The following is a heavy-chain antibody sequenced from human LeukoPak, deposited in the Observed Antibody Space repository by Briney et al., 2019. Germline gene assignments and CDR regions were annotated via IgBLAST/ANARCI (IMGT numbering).Heavy chain of an antibody. Sequence: ASVEVSCKASGGTFSSYAISWARQAPGQGLEWMGGIIPIFGTANYAQKFQGRVTITADESTSTAYMELSSLRSEDTAVYYCAQGKGYSYGTNWFDPWGQGTLVTVSS. V-gene: IGHV1-69*13. CDR3: AQGKGYSYGTNWFDP. D-gene: IGHD5-18*01. CDR2: IIPIFGTA. J-gene: IGHJ5*02. CDR1: GGTFSSYA.